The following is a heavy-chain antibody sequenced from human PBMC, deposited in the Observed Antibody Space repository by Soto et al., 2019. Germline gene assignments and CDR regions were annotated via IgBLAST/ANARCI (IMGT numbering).Heavy chain of an antibody. J-gene: IGHJ6*02. CDR3: ASWSTSYYGMDV. D-gene: IGHD3-3*01. V-gene: IGHV3-53*05. CDR1: GFTISNNY. CDR2: IYSGGYT. Sequence: GGSLRLSCAVSGFTISNNYMSWVRQAPGKGLEGVSVIYSGGYTAYGDSVKGRFTISRDNSKNTLYLQMNSLRAEDTAVYYCASWSTSYYGMDVWGQGTTITV.